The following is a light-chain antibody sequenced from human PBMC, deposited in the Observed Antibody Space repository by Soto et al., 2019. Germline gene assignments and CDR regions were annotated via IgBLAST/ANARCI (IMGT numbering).Light chain of an antibody. J-gene: IGKJ4*01. CDR3: QQYKSWPLT. CDR1: QSVGSD. Sequence: EIVMTQSPATLSLSPGERDTLSCSARQSVGSDLAWYQQKPGQAPRLVIYDLFTRATGVPTRLSGSGSGTEFTLTVSSLQSEDVAVYYCQQYKSWPLTFGGGTKVEIK. V-gene: IGKV3D-15*01. CDR2: DLF.